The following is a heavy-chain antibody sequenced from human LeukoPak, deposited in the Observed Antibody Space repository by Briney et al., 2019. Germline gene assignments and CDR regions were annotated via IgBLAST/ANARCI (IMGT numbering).Heavy chain of an antibody. V-gene: IGHV3-33*06. CDR1: VFRFNNYG. CDR3: VKDEVYLDSGGYPTPDTTLDY. D-gene: IGHD3-22*01. CDR2: RWYDGSNK. J-gene: IGHJ4*02. Sequence: GGALRLSCAASVFRFNNYGIHSVRQAPAKGREGVAVRWYDGSNKYYADSVRDRFTVSRDNSKNTVYLQMNSLRVEDTAVYYCVKDEVYLDSGGYPTPDTTLDYWGQGTLVTVSS.